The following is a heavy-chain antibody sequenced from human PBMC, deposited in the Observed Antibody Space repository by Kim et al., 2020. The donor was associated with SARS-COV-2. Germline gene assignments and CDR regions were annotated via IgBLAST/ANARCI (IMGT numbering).Heavy chain of an antibody. Sequence: GGSLRLSCAASGFTFSSYEMHWVRQAPGKGLEWISSISSRGITISYADSVKGRFTISRDNAKNSLYLQMNSLRVEDMGVYYCAKDGTAHLRFDPWGQGTLVTVSS. CDR2: ISSRGITI. V-gene: IGHV3-48*03. CDR1: GFTFSSYE. J-gene: IGHJ5*02. CDR3: AKDGTAHLRFDP.